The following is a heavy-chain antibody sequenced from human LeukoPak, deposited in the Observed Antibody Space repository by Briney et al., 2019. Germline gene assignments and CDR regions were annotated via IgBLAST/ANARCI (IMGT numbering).Heavy chain of an antibody. CDR3: AKDGVARGDGYYFDY. V-gene: IGHV3-23*01. CDR2: ISGSGGST. D-gene: IGHD3-16*01. J-gene: IGHJ4*02. Sequence: PGGSLRLSCAASGFTFSSYAMSWVRQAPGKGLEWVSAISGSGGSTYYADSVKGRFTISRDNSKNTLYLQMNSLRAEDTAVYYCAKDGVARGDGYYFDYWGQGTLVTVSS. CDR1: GFTFSSYA.